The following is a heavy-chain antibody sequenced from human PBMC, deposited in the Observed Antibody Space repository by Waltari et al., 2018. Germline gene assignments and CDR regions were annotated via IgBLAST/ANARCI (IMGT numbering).Heavy chain of an antibody. V-gene: IGHV3-7*01. J-gene: IGHJ6*03. D-gene: IGHD5-12*01. Sequence: EVQLVESGGGLVQPGGSLRLSCAASGFTFSSYWMSWVRQAPGKGVEWVANIKQDGSEKYYVDSVKGRFTISRDNAKNSLYLQMNSLRAEDTAVYYCARDGYPTGFYCYYMDVWGKGTTVTVSS. CDR2: IKQDGSEK. CDR3: ARDGYPTGFYCYYMDV. CDR1: GFTFSSYW.